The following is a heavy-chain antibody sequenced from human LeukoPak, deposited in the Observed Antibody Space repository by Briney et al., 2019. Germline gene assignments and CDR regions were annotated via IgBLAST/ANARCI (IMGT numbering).Heavy chain of an antibody. CDR2: IIPIFGTA. V-gene: IGHV1-69*13. Sequence: ASVKVSRKASGGTFSSYAISWVRQAPGQGLEWMGGIIPIFGTANYAQKFQGRVTITADESTSTAYMELSSLRSEDTAVYYCARVSYFDWLYDYWGQGTLVTVSS. CDR3: ARVSYFDWLYDY. J-gene: IGHJ4*02. CDR1: GGTFSSYA. D-gene: IGHD3-9*01.